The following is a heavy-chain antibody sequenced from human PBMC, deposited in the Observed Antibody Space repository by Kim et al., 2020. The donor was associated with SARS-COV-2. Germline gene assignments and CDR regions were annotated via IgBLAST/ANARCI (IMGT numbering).Heavy chain of an antibody. CDR2: IYSGGST. J-gene: IGHJ4*02. V-gene: IGHV3-53*01. Sequence: GGSLRLSCAASGFTVSSNYMSWVRQAPGKGLEWVSVIYSGGSTYYADSVKGRFTIFRDNSKNTLYLQMNSLRAEDTAVYYCARDGGGSGWYYFDYWGQGTLVTVSS. CDR1: GFTVSSNY. CDR3: ARDGGGSGWYYFDY. D-gene: IGHD6-19*01.